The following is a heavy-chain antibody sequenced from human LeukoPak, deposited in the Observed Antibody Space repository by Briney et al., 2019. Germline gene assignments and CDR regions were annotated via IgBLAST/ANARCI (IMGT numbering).Heavy chain of an antibody. Sequence: ASVKVSCKASGYTFTSYGISWVRQAPGQGLEWMGWISAYNGNTNYAQKLQGRVTMTTDTSTSTAYMELRSLRSDDTAVYYCARDCSSTSCCLSIPSDGGYDYWGQGTLVTVSS. D-gene: IGHD2-2*01. CDR3: ARDCSSTSCCLSIPSDGGYDY. CDR2: ISAYNGNT. CDR1: GYTFTSYG. J-gene: IGHJ4*02. V-gene: IGHV1-18*01.